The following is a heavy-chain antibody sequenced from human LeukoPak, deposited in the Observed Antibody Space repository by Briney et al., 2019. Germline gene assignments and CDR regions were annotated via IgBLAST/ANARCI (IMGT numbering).Heavy chain of an antibody. J-gene: IGHJ4*02. CDR3: ARVAVGKGYPFDY. V-gene: IGHV3-21*01. CDR1: GFTFSSYG. CDR2: IGSSSGYR. Sequence: GGSLRLSCAASGFTFSSYGMNWVRQAPGKGLEWVSSIGSSSGYRYYADSVKGRFIISRDNAKNTLYLQMNSLRVEDTAVYYCARVAVGKGYPFDYWGQGTLVTVSS. D-gene: IGHD2-15*01.